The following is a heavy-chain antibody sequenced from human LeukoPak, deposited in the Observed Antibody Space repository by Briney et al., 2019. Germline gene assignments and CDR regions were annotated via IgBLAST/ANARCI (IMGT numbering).Heavy chain of an antibody. J-gene: IGHJ4*02. D-gene: IGHD6-19*01. CDR2: ISDSGGTT. V-gene: IGHV3-23*01. CDR3: GKGYSSGWSPFDY. Sequence: PGGSLRLSCAASGFTISNYAMNWVRQAPGKGLEWVAGISDSGGTTYYADSVKGRFTVSRDNSKNTLYLQMNSLRAEDTAVYFCGKGYSSGWSPFDYWGQGTLVTVSS. CDR1: GFTISNYA.